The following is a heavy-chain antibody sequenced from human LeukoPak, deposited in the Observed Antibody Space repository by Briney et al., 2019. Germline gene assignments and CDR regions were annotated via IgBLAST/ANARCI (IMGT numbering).Heavy chain of an antibody. CDR2: ISPGGSDT. Sequence: GASLKISCKCSGYGITNYLIGWRRQMPEKVLWWMGIISPGGSDTRYSPSFQGQFNISADKCISTAYLQWSSLKASDTAMYYCARPHCSSIDCYGYYYAMDLWGQGTTVTVSS. V-gene: IGHV5-51*01. J-gene: IGHJ6*02. CDR1: GYGITNYL. D-gene: IGHD2-2*01. CDR3: ARPHCSSIDCYGYYYAMDL.